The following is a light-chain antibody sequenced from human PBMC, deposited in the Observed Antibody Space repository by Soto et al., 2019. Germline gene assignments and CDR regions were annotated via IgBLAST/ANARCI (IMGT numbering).Light chain of an antibody. V-gene: IGKV3-15*01. CDR3: QQYNNWPLT. Sequence: EIVVTQSPATLSVSPGERATLSCRASQSVSSNLAWYQQKPGQAPRLLIYGASTRATGIPARFSGSGSGTEFTLTISSLQSEDFVVYYCQQYNNWPLTFGPGTKV. CDR2: GAS. CDR1: QSVSSN. J-gene: IGKJ3*01.